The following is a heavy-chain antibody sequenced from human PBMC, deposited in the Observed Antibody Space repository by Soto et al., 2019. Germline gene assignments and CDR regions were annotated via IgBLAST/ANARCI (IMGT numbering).Heavy chain of an antibody. CDR2: IYYNSGST. CDR1: GGSIRSGGYF. V-gene: IGHV4-31*03. D-gene: IGHD3-10*01. Sequence: QVQLQESGPGLVKPSQTLSLTCIVSGGSIRSGGYFWSWVRQHPGKGLEWIGNIYYNSGSTYYTPSLKSRVSISVDASKNQFSLDLSSVTAADTAVYFCTRDKPLPYNSGSRKGYYGMDVWGQGTTVIVS. CDR3: TRDKPLPYNSGSRKGYYGMDV. J-gene: IGHJ6*02.